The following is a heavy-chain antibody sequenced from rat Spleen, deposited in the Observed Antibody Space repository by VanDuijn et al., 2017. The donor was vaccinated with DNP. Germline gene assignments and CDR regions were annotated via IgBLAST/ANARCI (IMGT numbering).Heavy chain of an antibody. CDR1: GFTFSHYG. CDR3: ERWGYTTNYYSKWYFDL. J-gene: IGHJ2*01. CDR2: IRYDGGTT. D-gene: IGHD1-6*01. V-gene: IGHV5-22*01. Sequence: EVQLVESGGGLVQPGRSLKLSCAASGFTFSHYGMAWFRRAPTKGLEWVAYIRYDGGTTYYGDSVKGRFTISRDNAKSTLYLQMNSVRSEDMATYYCERWGYTTNYYSKWYFDLWGQGVMVTVSS.